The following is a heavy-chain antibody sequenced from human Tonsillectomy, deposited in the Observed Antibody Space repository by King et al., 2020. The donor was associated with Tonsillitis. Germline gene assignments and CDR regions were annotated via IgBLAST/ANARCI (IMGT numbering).Heavy chain of an antibody. D-gene: IGHD3-22*01. V-gene: IGHV1-2*02. CDR1: GYTFSAYY. Sequence: VQLVESWAEVKKPGASVKVSCRGSGYTFSAYYVHWLLQAPGQGIEWMRWINPNSVVTNYAQKYQDRVTMTSDTSINTTYMELSRLSSYDTAVYYCARDLTMIVVIANYWGQGTLVTVSS. CDR2: INPNSVVT. CDR3: ARDLTMIVVIANY. J-gene: IGHJ4*02.